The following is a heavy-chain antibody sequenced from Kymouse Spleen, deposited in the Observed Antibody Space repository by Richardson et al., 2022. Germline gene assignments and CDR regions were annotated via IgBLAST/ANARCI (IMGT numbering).Heavy chain of an antibody. CDR2: INSDGSST. V-gene: IGHV3-74*01. D-gene: IGHD6-13*01. CDR1: GFTFSSYW. Sequence: EVQLVESGGGLVQPGGSLRLSCAASGFTFSSYWMHWVRQAPGKGLVWVSRINSDGSSTSYADSVKGRFTISRDNAKNTLYLQMNSLRAEDTAVYYCARVSGIAAAGHPWFDPWGQGTLVTVSS. CDR3: ARVSGIAAAGHPWFDP. J-gene: IGHJ5*02.